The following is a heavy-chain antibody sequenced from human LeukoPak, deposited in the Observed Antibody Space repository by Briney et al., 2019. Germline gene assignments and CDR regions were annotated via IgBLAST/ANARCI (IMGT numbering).Heavy chain of an antibody. D-gene: IGHD6-13*01. J-gene: IGHJ4*02. Sequence: SETLSLTCTVSGGSISSYYWSWIRQPPGKGPEWIGYIYYSGSTNYNPSLKSRVTISVDTSKNQFFLKLSSVTAADTAVYYCARKVVAAAGTGPTFDYWGQGTLVTVSS. CDR3: ARKVVAAAGTGPTFDY. V-gene: IGHV4-59*12. CDR1: GGSISSYY. CDR2: IYYSGST.